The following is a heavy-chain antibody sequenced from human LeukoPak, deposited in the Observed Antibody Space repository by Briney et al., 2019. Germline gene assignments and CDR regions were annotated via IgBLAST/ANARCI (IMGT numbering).Heavy chain of an antibody. D-gene: IGHD2-15*01. CDR3: ARAPSLYCSGGSCYWFDP. CDR1: GGSISSSSYY. J-gene: IGHJ5*02. V-gene: IGHV4-61*05. Sequence: SETLSLTCTVSGGSISSSSYYWGWIRQPPGKGLEWIGYIYYSGSTNYNPSLKSRVTISVDTSKNQFSLKLSSVTAADTAVYYCARAPSLYCSGGSCYWFDPWGQGTLVTVSS. CDR2: IYYSGST.